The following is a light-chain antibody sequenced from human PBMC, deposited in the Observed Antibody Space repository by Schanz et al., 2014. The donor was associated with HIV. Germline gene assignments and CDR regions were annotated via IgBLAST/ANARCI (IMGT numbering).Light chain of an antibody. J-gene: IGKJ1*01. Sequence: DIQMTQSPSSQSASVGDRVTITCRASQDIGNDLVWYQQKPGQAPKRLIYAASKLQSGVPSRFIGSGSGTEFTLTISSLQPDDFATYYCQQYNSYPRTFGQGTKVEIK. V-gene: IGKV1-17*01. CDR2: AAS. CDR1: QDIGND. CDR3: QQYNSYPRT.